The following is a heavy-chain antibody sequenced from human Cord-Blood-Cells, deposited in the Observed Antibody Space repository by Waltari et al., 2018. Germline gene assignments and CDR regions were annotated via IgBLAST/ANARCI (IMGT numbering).Heavy chain of an antibody. CDR3: ARDTAVGHCSSTSCPYYFDY. V-gene: IGHV3-7*01. D-gene: IGHD2-2*01. CDR2: IKQDGSEK. CDR1: GFTFSSYW. Sequence: EVQLVESGGGLVQPGGSLRLSCAASGFTFSSYWMSWVRQAPGKGLEWVGNIKQDGSEKYYVDSVKGRFTISRDNAKNSLYLQMNSLRAEDTAVYYCARDTAVGHCSSTSCPYYFDYWGQGTLVTVSS. J-gene: IGHJ4*02.